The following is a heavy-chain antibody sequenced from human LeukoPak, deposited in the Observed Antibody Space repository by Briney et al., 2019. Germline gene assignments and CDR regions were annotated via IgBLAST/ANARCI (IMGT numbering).Heavy chain of an antibody. CDR3: ASAVLRYFDSHDAFDI. V-gene: IGHV1-69*05. J-gene: IGHJ3*02. CDR1: GGTFSSYA. Sequence: ASVKVPCKASGGTFSSYAISWVRQAPGQGLEWMGRIIPIFGTANYAQKFQGRVTITTDESTSTAYMELSSLRSEDTAVYYCASAVLRYFDSHDAFDIWGQGTMVTVSS. CDR2: IIPIFGTA. D-gene: IGHD3-9*01.